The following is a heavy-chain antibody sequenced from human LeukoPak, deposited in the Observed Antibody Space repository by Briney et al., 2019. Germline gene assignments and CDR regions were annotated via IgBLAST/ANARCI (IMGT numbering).Heavy chain of an antibody. J-gene: IGHJ4*02. D-gene: IGHD2-2*01. CDR3: ARGSRWEYQLLPCDY. Sequence: SVKVSCKASGGTFSSYAISWVRQAPGQGLEWMGGIIPIFGTANYAQKFQGRVTITADESTSTAYMELSSLRSEDTAVYYCARGSRWEYQLLPCDYWGQGTLVTVSS. CDR1: GGTFSSYA. V-gene: IGHV1-69*13. CDR2: IIPIFGTA.